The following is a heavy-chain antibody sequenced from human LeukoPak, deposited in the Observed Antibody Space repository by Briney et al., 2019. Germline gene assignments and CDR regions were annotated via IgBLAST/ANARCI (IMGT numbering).Heavy chain of an antibody. Sequence: ASVKVSCKASGYTFTGYYMHWVRQAPGQGLEWMGWINPNSGGTNYAQKFQGRVTMTRDTSTSTVCMELSSLRSEDTAVYYCAREGVAGYFDYWGQGTLVTVSS. CDR2: INPNSGGT. D-gene: IGHD6-19*01. J-gene: IGHJ4*02. CDR1: GYTFTGYY. CDR3: AREGVAGYFDY. V-gene: IGHV1-2*02.